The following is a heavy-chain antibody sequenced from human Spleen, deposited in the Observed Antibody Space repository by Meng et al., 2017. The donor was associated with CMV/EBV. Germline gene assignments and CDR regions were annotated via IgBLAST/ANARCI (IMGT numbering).Heavy chain of an antibody. CDR2: MYYSGST. CDR3: ARAPFTKHYYYYYYGMDV. CDR1: GASISSYY. Sequence: SETLSLTCTVSGASISSYYWSWIRQPPGKGLEWIGYMYYSGSTNYNPSLKSRVTMSVDRSKNQFSLKLNSVTAADTAIYYCARAPFTKHYYYYYYGMDVWGQGTTVTVSS. J-gene: IGHJ6*02. V-gene: IGHV4-59*01. D-gene: IGHD1-1*01.